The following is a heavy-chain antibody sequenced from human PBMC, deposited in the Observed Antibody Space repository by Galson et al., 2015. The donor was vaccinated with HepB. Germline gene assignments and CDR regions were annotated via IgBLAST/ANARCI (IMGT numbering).Heavy chain of an antibody. Sequence: QSGAEVKKPGESLKISCKGSGYRFTTYWIGWVRQMPGKGLEWMGIIYPGDSDTRYSPSFQGQVTISADKSISTAYLQWSSLKASDTAMCYCAKGYCSSTSCSYDAFDIWGQGTMVTVSS. D-gene: IGHD2-2*01. CDR2: IYPGDSDT. CDR3: AKGYCSSTSCSYDAFDI. J-gene: IGHJ3*02. V-gene: IGHV5-51*03. CDR1: GYRFTTYW.